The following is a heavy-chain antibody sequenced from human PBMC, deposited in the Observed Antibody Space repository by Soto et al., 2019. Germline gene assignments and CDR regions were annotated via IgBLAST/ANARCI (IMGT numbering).Heavy chain of an antibody. CDR1: GFTVSSNY. V-gene: IGHV3-53*04. CDR3: ARAHYDILTGYYYFDY. Sequence: EVQLVESGGGLVQPGGSLRLSCAASGFTVSSNYMSWVRQAPGKGLEWVSVIYSGGSTYYADSVKGRFTISRHNSKNTLYLQMNSLRAEDTAVYYCARAHYDILTGYYYFDYWGQGTLVTVSS. J-gene: IGHJ4*02. D-gene: IGHD3-9*01. CDR2: IYSGGST.